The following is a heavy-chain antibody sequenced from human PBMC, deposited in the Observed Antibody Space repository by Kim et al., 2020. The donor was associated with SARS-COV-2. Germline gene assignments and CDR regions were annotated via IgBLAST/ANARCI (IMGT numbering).Heavy chain of an antibody. D-gene: IGHD3-10*01. V-gene: IGHV3-48*02. Sequence: GGSLRLSCAASGFSFSSYSLNWVRQAPGKGLEWVAYISNSSSTKYYADSVKGRFTVSRDNAKNSLYLQMNSLRDEDTAVYYCAKVRFGEYYYGMDVWGQG. CDR2: ISNSSSTK. CDR1: GFSFSSYS. J-gene: IGHJ6*02. CDR3: AKVRFGEYYYGMDV.